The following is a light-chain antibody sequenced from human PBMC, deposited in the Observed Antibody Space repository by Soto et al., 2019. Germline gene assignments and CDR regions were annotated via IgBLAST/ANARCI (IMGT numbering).Light chain of an antibody. CDR3: VSWDDSLNGVV. Sequence: QSVLTQPPSASGTPGQRVTISCSGRSANIGNNYVCWYQQLPGTAPKLLIYSNNQRPSGVPDRFSGSKSGTSASLAISGLRSEDEADYYCVSWDDSLNGVVFGGGTKLTVL. CDR2: SNN. J-gene: IGLJ2*01. V-gene: IGLV1-47*02. CDR1: SANIGNNY.